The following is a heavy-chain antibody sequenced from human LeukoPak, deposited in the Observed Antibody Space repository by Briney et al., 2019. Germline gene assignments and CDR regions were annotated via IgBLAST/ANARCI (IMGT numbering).Heavy chain of an antibody. CDR3: ARDPPFIIGTTFFDY. CDR2: ISTSSTCI. J-gene: IGHJ4*02. Sequence: GGPLRLSRAASGFTFSSYSMNWVRQAPGKGLEWVSSISTSSTCIYYADSVKGRFTISRDNAKNSLYLQMNSLRAEDTAVYYCARDPPFIIGTTFFDYWGQGTLVTVSS. D-gene: IGHD1-20*01. CDR1: GFTFSSYS. V-gene: IGHV3-21*01.